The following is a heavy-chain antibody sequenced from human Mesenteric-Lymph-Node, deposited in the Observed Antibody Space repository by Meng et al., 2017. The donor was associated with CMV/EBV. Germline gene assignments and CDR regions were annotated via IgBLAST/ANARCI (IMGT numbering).Heavy chain of an antibody. CDR2: IRQDGSEE. V-gene: IGHV3-7*03. CDR3: AKGGLYSNYVSFDY. D-gene: IGHD4-11*01. J-gene: IGHJ4*02. Sequence: GGSLRLSCAASGFTHNSYWMTWVRQAPGKGLEWVANIRQDGSEEHYLGSVRGRFTISRDNAKNSLYLQMNSLRAEDTALYHCAKGGLYSNYVSFDYWGQGTLVTVSS. CDR1: GFTHNSYW.